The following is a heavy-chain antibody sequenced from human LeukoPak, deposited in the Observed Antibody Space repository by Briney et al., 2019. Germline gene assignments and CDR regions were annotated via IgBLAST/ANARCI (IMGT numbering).Heavy chain of an antibody. J-gene: IGHJ4*02. CDR1: GYTFTSYY. Sequence: ASVKVSCKASGYTFTSYYMHWVRQAPGQGLEWMGIINPSGGATKYAQKFQGRVTMTRDTSTSTLYMELSSLRSEDTAVYYCARDPGITMIVNYFDYWGQGTLVTVSS. V-gene: IGHV1-46*01. CDR2: INPSGGAT. CDR3: ARDPGITMIVNYFDY. D-gene: IGHD3-22*01.